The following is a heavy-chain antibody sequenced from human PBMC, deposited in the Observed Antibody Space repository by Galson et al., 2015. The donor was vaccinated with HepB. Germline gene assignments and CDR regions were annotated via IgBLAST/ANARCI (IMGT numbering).Heavy chain of an antibody. CDR3: ARDGPSYYNDTSGYYVGY. V-gene: IGHV3-30*04. CDR1: GFTFNNYA. J-gene: IGHJ4*02. D-gene: IGHD3-22*01. CDR2: ISYDGRNK. Sequence: SLRLSCAASGFTFNNYALHWVRQAPGKGLEWVALISYDGRNKYYADSVKGRFTISRDNSKNTLYLQMNSLRSEDTAVFYCARDGPSYYNDTSGYYVGYWGQGTLVPVSS.